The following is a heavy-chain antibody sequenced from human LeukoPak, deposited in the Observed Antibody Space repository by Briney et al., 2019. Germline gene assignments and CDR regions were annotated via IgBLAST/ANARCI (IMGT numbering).Heavy chain of an antibody. CDR1: GFTFSDYS. Sequence: GGSLRLSCAASGFTFSDYSMNWVRQAPGKGLEWVSSISSSSSYIHYADSVKGRFTISRDNAKNSLFLQMNSLRAEDTAVYYCASDFYGSGSLDYWGQGTLVTVSS. CDR3: ASDFYGSGSLDY. D-gene: IGHD3-10*01. CDR2: ISSSSSYI. V-gene: IGHV3-21*01. J-gene: IGHJ4*02.